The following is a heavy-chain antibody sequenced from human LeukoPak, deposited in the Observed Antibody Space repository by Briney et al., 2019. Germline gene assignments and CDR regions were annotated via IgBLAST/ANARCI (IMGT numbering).Heavy chain of an antibody. CDR3: AKSFAVTTHSYYGIDV. D-gene: IGHD4-17*01. CDR2: ISYDGREK. J-gene: IGHJ6*02. CDR1: GFTFSAYG. V-gene: IGHV3-30*18. Sequence: GGSLRLSCAAPGFTFSAYGMHWARQAPGKGLEWVAIISYDGREKYYADSVKGRFTISRNSSISTVHLQMNSLGLEDTAVYYCAKSFAVTTHSYYGIDVWGQGTTVTVSS.